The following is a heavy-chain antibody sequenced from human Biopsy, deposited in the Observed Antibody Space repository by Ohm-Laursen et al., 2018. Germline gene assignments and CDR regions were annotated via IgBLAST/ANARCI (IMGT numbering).Heavy chain of an antibody. CDR3: ARAGVGSDGTDSYYYGMDV. V-gene: IGHV1-46*01. CDR2: ISPIGATT. J-gene: IGHJ6*02. D-gene: IGHD5-24*01. Sequence: ASVTVSCKTSGNTFATYHIHWGRQAPGQGLEWMGVISPIGATTSFSQKFQCRITMTRDTSTGTVYMDLNSLGSEDTAVYYCARAGVGSDGTDSYYYGMDVWGPGTTVTVSS. CDR1: GNTFATYH.